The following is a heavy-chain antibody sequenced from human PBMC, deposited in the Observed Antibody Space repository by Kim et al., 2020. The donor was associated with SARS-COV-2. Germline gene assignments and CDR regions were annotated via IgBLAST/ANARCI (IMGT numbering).Heavy chain of an antibody. CDR2: IKQDGSEK. J-gene: IGHJ6*03. CDR3: ARRIAAAEYSSGWYRYYYYMDV. D-gene: IGHD6-19*01. CDR1: GFTFSSYW. Sequence: GGSLRLSCAASGFTFSSYWMSWVRQAPGKGLEWVANIKQDGSEKYYVDSVKGRFTISRDNAKNSLYLQMNSLRAEDTAVYYCARRIAAAEYSSGWYRYYYYMDVWGKGTTVTVSS. V-gene: IGHV3-7*01.